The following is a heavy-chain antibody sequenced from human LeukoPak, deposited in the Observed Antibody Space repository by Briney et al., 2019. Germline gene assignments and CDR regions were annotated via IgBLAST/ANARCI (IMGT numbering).Heavy chain of an antibody. V-gene: IGHV1-69*04. D-gene: IGHD5-18*01. CDR3: ARDTQAGYSLGY. CDR1: GGTFTSYA. Sequence: SVKVSCKASGGTFTSYAISWVRQAPGQGLEWMGRVIHVLDTADYAQKFQGRVTITADTSTGTAYMELSSLRSEDTAVYYCARDTQAGYSLGYWGQGTLVTVSS. J-gene: IGHJ4*02. CDR2: VIHVLDTA.